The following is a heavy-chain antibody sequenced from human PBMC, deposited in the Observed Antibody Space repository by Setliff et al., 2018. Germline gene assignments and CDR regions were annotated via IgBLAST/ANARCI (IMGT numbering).Heavy chain of an antibody. CDR2: INHSGST. J-gene: IGHJ3*02. V-gene: IGHV4-34*01. D-gene: IGHD6-13*01. Sequence: KPSETLSLTCAVYGGPFSGYYWSWIRQPPGKGLEWIGEINHSGSTNYNPSLKSRVTISVDMSKNQISLKLSSVTAADTAVYYCARTMYSSSWYGAFDIWGQGTMVTVSS. CDR1: GGPFSGYY. CDR3: ARTMYSSSWYGAFDI.